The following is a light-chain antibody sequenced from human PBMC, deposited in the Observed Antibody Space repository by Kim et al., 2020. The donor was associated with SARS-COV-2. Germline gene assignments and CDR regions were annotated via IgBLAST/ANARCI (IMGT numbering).Light chain of an antibody. V-gene: IGKV3-15*01. CDR3: QQYNNWPRT. CDR2: GAS. J-gene: IGKJ2*01. Sequence: EIVMTQSPATLSVSPGERVTLSCRASQSISSNLAWYHQKPGQAPRLLIYGASTRATGIPARFSGGGSGTEFTLTISSLQSEDFAVYYCQQYNNWPRTFGQGTKREI. CDR1: QSISSN.